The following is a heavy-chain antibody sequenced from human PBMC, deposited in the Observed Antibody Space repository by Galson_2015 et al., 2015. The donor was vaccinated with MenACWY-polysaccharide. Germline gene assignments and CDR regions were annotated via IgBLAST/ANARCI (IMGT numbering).Heavy chain of an antibody. CDR2: FYYSGST. Sequence: ETLSLTCTVSGGSISSSNYYWGWIRQPPGKGLEWIGSFYYSGSTYYNPSLKSRVTISLDTSKNQFSLKLSSVTAADTAVYYCARDRGASNWFDPWGQGTLVTVSS. J-gene: IGHJ5*02. CDR3: ARDRGASNWFDP. CDR1: GGSISSSNYY. V-gene: IGHV4-39*07.